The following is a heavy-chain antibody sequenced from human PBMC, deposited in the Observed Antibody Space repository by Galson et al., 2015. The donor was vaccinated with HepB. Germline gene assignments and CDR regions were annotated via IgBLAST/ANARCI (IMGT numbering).Heavy chain of an antibody. CDR2: ISGSGDST. CDR3: AKTIKWWLVNAFDI. CDR1: GFTFSSYA. D-gene: IGHD6-19*01. Sequence: SLRLSCAASGFTFSSYAMSWVRQAPGKGLEWVSGISGSGDSTYYADSVKGRFTISRDNSKNTVSLQMNSLRAEDTAVYYCAKTIKWWLVNAFDIWGQGTMVTVSS. V-gene: IGHV3-23*01. J-gene: IGHJ3*02.